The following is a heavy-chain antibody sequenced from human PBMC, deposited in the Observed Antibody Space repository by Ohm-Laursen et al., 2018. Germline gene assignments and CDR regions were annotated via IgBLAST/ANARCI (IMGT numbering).Heavy chain of an antibody. CDR2: INPNSGGT. Sequence: ASVKVSCKASGYTFTGYYMHWVRQAPGQGLEWMGWINPNSGGTNYAQKFQGRVTMTRDTSISTAYMELSRLRSDDTAVCYCARDVIGLVVITHSPLDYWGQGTLVTVSS. D-gene: IGHD3-22*01. V-gene: IGHV1-2*02. CDR3: ARDVIGLVVITHSPLDY. CDR1: GYTFTGYY. J-gene: IGHJ4*02.